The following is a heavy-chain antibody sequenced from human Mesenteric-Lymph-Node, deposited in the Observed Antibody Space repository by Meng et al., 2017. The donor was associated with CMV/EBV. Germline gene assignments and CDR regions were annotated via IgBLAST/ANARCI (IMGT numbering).Heavy chain of an antibody. CDR1: GFTFSKYA. CDR3: ARDSFWSGYYYGMDV. J-gene: IGHJ6*02. Sequence: GESLKISCAASGFTFSKYAVSWVRQAPGKGLEWVSTVSDNGGHTYYPDSVKGRFTISRDNSKNTLYLQMNSLRAEDTAVYYCARDSFWSGYYYGMDVWGQGTTVTVSS. V-gene: IGHV3-23*01. D-gene: IGHD3-3*01. CDR2: VSDNGGHT.